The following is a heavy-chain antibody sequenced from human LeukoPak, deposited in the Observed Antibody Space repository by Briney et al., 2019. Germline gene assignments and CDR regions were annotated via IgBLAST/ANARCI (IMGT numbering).Heavy chain of an antibody. D-gene: IGHD6-19*01. CDR2: INTDGSDT. CDR3: VRSIGWPDY. J-gene: IGHJ4*02. CDR1: GFTFSTSW. V-gene: IGHV3-74*01. Sequence: AGGSLRLSCAASGFTFSTSWMHWVRQAPGKGLVWVSRINTDGSDTIYADSVKGRFTISRDNAKNTLYLEMNSLRAEDTAAYYCVRSIGWPDYWGQGTLVTVSS.